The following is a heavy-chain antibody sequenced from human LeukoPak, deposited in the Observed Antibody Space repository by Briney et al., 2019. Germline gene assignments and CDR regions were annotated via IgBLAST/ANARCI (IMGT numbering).Heavy chain of an antibody. D-gene: IGHD1-26*01. CDR2: ITSGSSHI. Sequence: PGGSLRLSCAASGFTFSSYNMNWVRQTPGQGLEWVSSITSGSSHIYYADSVKGRFTISRDNAKSSLCLQMNSLRAEDTAVYYCARDPYSGSYGADYMDVWGKGTTVTISS. V-gene: IGHV3-21*01. CDR3: ARDPYSGSYGADYMDV. J-gene: IGHJ6*03. CDR1: GFTFSSYN.